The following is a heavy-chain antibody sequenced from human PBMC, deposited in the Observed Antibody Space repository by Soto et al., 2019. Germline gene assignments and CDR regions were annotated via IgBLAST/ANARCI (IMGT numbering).Heavy chain of an antibody. Sequence: PSQTLSLTCAISGDSVSSNSAAWNWIRQSPSRGLEWLGGTYYRSKWYNDYAVSVKSRITINPDTSKNQFSLQLNSVTPEDTAVYYCARIWGYSRRGGFDYWGQGTLVTVSS. V-gene: IGHV6-1*01. D-gene: IGHD5-18*01. CDR1: GDSVSSNSAA. CDR2: TYYRSKWYN. J-gene: IGHJ4*02. CDR3: ARIWGYSRRGGFDY.